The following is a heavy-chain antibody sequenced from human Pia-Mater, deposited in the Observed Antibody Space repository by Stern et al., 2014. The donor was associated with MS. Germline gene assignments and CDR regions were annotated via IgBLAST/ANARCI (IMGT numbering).Heavy chain of an antibody. D-gene: IGHD2-21*01. CDR2: IDPGDSDS. V-gene: IGHV5-51*01. CDR1: GYRFSDNW. J-gene: IGHJ5*02. Sequence: EVQLVQSGVEVKKPGESLKISCEASGYRFSDNWIGWVRQMPGKGLEWIGMIDPGDSDSRYNPSGQGQVTISADKSTNTAFLQWDSLKASDTAIYYCARHQSTLVNWFDTWGQGTPVTVSS. CDR3: ARHQSTLVNWFDT.